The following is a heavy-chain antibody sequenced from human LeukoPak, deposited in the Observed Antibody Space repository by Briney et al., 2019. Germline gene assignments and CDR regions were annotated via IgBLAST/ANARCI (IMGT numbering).Heavy chain of an antibody. Sequence: ASVKVSCKASGYTFTSYGISWVRQAPGQGLEWMGWISAYNGNTNYAQKLQGRVTMTTDTSTSTAYMELRSLRSDDTAVYYCARVVFDGSGSYLMDVWGKGTTVTISS. J-gene: IGHJ6*04. V-gene: IGHV1-18*01. CDR1: GYTFTSYG. CDR3: ARVVFDGSGSYLMDV. CDR2: ISAYNGNT. D-gene: IGHD3-10*01.